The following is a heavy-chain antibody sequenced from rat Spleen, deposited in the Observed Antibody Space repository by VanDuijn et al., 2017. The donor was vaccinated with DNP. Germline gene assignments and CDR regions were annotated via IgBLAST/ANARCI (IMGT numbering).Heavy chain of an antibody. V-gene: IGHV2S63*01. CDR1: RFSLSDYS. CDR2: IWTGGTT. CDR3: ARYSTSFVLDA. D-gene: IGHD1-2*01. J-gene: IGHJ4*01. Sequence: VQLKESGPGLVQPSQTLSLTCTVSRFSLSDYSIHWVRQPPGKGLEWMGIIWTGGTTAYNSLIKSRLSIGRDTSKRPVFLKMNSLQTEDTATYYCARYSTSFVLDAWGQGASVTVSS.